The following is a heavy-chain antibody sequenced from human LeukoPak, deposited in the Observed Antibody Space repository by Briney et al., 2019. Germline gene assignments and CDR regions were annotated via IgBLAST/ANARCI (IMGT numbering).Heavy chain of an antibody. CDR3: AKPNPELTIQFDY. CDR1: RCTFSSYA. D-gene: IGHD5-18*01. CDR2: ISGSGGST. Sequence: PGGSLRLSCAASRCTFSSYAMSWVRQAPGKGLEWVSAISGSGGSTYYADSVKGRFTISRDNSKNTLYLQMNSLRAEDTAVYYCAKPNPELTIQFDYWGQGTLVAVSS. J-gene: IGHJ4*02. V-gene: IGHV3-23*01.